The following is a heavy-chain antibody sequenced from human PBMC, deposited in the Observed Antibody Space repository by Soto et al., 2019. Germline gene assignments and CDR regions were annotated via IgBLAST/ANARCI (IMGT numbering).Heavy chain of an antibody. D-gene: IGHD2-2*01. CDR2: IIPIPGTA. J-gene: IGHJ6*02. CDR1: GGTFGSYA. V-gene: IGHV1-69*01. Sequence: QVQLVQSGAEVKQPGSSVKVSCKASGGTFGSYAISWVRQAPGQGLEWMGGIIPIPGTAKYAQKFQGRVTIAADESTSTAYMELSRLRSEDTAVYYCARSQGSSTSLEIYYYYYYGMDVWGQGTTVTVSS. CDR3: ARSQGSSTSLEIYYYYYYGMDV.